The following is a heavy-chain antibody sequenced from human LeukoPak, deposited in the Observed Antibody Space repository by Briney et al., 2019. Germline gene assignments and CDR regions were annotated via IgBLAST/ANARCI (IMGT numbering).Heavy chain of an antibody. V-gene: IGHV1-46*01. CDR1: GYTFTSNY. CDR3: ARVGPYDILTGYYLDY. CDR2: ISPSGGST. D-gene: IGHD3-9*01. J-gene: IGHJ4*02. Sequence: ASVKVSCKAFGYTFTSNYMHWVRQAPGQGPEWMGVISPSGGSTTYAQKFQGRVTLTRDMSTSTDYLELSSLRSEDTAVYYCARVGPYDILTGYYLDYWGQGTLVTVSS.